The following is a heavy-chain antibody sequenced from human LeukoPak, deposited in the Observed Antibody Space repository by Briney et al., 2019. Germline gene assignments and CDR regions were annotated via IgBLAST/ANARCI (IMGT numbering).Heavy chain of an antibody. V-gene: IGHV1-2*02. CDR2: INPNSGGT. J-gene: IGHJ4*02. CDR3: ARDHYYDSSGYLVDY. D-gene: IGHD3-22*01. CDR1: GYTFTGYY. Sequence: ASVKVSCKASGYTFTGYYMHWVRQAPGQGLEWMGWINPNSGGTNYAQKFQGRVTMTRDTSISTAYMELSRLRPDDTAVYYCARDHYYDSSGYLVDYWGQGTLVTVSS.